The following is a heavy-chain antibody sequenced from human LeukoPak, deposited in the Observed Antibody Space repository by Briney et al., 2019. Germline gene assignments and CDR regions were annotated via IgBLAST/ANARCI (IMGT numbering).Heavy chain of an antibody. J-gene: IGHJ4*02. CDR1: GFTLGNYE. Sequence: WGSLRLSCAASGFTLGNYEMNWVRQAPGKGLEWVSYLSSSGSTIYYADSVQGRFTISRDSAKNSLYLQMNSLRAEDTAVYYCARVGIGELTFDFWGQGTLVTVS. CDR2: LSSSGSTI. D-gene: IGHD1-7*01. V-gene: IGHV3-48*03. CDR3: ARVGIGELTFDF.